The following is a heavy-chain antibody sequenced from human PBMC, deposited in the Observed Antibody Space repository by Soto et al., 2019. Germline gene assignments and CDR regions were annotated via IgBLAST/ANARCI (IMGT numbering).Heavy chain of an antibody. CDR2: ISGSGGST. D-gene: IGHD6-19*01. CDR1: GFTFSSYA. CDR3: AKRIAVAGHAFDI. J-gene: IGHJ3*02. Sequence: EVQLLESGGGLVQPGGSLRLSCAASGFTFSSYAMSWVRQAPGKGLEWVSAISGSGGSTYYADSVKGRFTISRDNSKNTLYLQMNSLRAKDTAVYYCAKRIAVAGHAFDIWGQGTMVTVSS. V-gene: IGHV3-23*01.